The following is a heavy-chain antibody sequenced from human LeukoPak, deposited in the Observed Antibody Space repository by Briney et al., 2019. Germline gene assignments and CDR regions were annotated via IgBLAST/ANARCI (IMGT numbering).Heavy chain of an antibody. CDR2: ISAYNGNT. V-gene: IGHV1-18*01. D-gene: IGHD3-10*01. CDR3: ASGYYYGSGSYYATDY. J-gene: IGHJ4*02. Sequence: GASVKVSCKASGYTFTSYGISWVRRAPGQGLEWMGWISAYNGNTNYAQKLQGRVTMTTDTSTSTAYMELRSLRSDDTAVYYCASGYYYGSGSYYATDYWGQGTLVTVSP. CDR1: GYTFTSYG.